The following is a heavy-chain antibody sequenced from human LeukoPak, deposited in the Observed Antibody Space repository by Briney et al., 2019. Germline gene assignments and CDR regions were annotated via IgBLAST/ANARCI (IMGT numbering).Heavy chain of an antibody. D-gene: IGHD4-23*01. CDR1: GFTFSSYG. CDR3: AKDSNHGGNPFDY. J-gene: IGHJ4*02. V-gene: IGHV3-30*18. CDR2: ISYDGSNK. Sequence: GGSLRLSCAASGFTFSSYGMHWVRQAPGKGLEWVAVISYDGSNKYYADSVKGRFTISRDNSKNTLYLQVNSLRAEDTAVYYCAKDSNHGGNPFDYWGQGTLVTVSS.